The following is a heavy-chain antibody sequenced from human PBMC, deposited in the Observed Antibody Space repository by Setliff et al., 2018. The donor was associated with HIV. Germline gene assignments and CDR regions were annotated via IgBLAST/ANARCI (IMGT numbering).Heavy chain of an antibody. CDR2: IYHSGST. CDR3: ASTSRRLGDSSGNEGAFDI. D-gene: IGHD3-22*01. CDR1: GYSLSSGYF. Sequence: PSETLSLTCAVSGYSLSSGYFWGWIRQPPGKGLEWIGSIYHSGSTYYNPSLKSRVTISVDTSKNQFSLKLSSVTAAGTAVYYCASTSRRLGDSSGNEGAFDIWGQGTMVTVSS. V-gene: IGHV4-38-2*01. J-gene: IGHJ3*02.